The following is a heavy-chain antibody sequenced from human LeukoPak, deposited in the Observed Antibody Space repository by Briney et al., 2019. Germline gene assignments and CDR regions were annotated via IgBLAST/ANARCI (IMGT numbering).Heavy chain of an antibody. CDR2: IHDSGST. V-gene: IGHV4-30-4*07. CDR3: ARVVAAAGNNWFDP. Sequence: PAQTLSLTCAVSGDSISSGGYSWSWIRQTPGKGLEWIASIHDSGSTYNNPSLKSRLNISIDTSKNQFSLKLNSVTAADTAVYYCARVVAAAGNNWFDPWGQGTLVTVSS. D-gene: IGHD6-13*01. CDR1: GDSISSGGYS. J-gene: IGHJ5*02.